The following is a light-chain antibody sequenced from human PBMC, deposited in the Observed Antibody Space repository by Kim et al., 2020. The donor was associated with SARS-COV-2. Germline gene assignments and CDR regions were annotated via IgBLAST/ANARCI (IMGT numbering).Light chain of an antibody. V-gene: IGLV2-23*02. CDR1: SSDVGSYNL. Sequence: GQSITISCTGTSSDVGSYNLVSWYQQLPGKAPKLMIYDVSKRPSGVSNRFSGSKSGNTASLTISGPQADDEADYYCCSYAGSSTLVFGGGTQLTVL. CDR3: CSYAGSSTLV. J-gene: IGLJ2*01. CDR2: DVS.